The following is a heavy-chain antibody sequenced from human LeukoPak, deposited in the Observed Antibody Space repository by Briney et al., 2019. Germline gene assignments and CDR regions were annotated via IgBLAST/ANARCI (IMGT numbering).Heavy chain of an antibody. Sequence: GSLRLSCAASGFAFSSYWMHWVRQTPGKGLVWVSRIDSDGRSTSYADSVKGRFTISRDNAKNTLYLQMNSLRVEDTAVYYCARHAPYGSGKRAFDIWGQGTMVTVSS. CDR2: IDSDGRST. CDR3: ARHAPYGSGKRAFDI. J-gene: IGHJ3*02. CDR1: GFAFSSYW. V-gene: IGHV3-74*01. D-gene: IGHD3-10*01.